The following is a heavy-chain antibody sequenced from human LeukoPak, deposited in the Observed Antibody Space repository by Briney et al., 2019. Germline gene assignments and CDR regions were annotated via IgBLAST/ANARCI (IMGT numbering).Heavy chain of an antibody. D-gene: IGHD3-3*01. CDR2: ISAYNGNT. J-gene: IGHJ5*02. CDR3: ARVVGHTLHLEWLSAGPNWFDP. V-gene: IGHV1-18*01. CDR1: GYTFTSYG. Sequence: GASVKVSCKAPGYTFTSYGISWVRQAPGQGLEWMGWISAYNGNTNYAQKLQGRVTMTRNTSISTAYMELSSLRSEDTAVYYCARVVGHTLHLEWLSAGPNWFDPWGQGTLVTVSS.